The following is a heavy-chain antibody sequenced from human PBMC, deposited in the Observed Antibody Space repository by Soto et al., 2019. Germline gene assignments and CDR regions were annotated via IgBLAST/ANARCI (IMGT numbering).Heavy chain of an antibody. D-gene: IGHD6-19*01. CDR3: AKDVDPAVAGGGFDF. J-gene: IGHJ4*02. V-gene: IGHV3-9*01. CDR1: GFTFDDYA. CDR2: ISWHGDSI. Sequence: GGSLRLSCAASGFTFDDYAMHWVRQAPGKGLEWVSGISWHGDSIGYADSVKGRFIISRDNAKGFVHLQMNSLRAEDTALYYCAKDVDPAVAGGGFDFWGQGTLVTVSS.